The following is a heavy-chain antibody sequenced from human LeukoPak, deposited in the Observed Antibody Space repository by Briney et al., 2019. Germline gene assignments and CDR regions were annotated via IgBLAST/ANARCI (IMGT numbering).Heavy chain of an antibody. CDR2: IIPIFGTA. CDR3: GIVVVPAAIPIYYYYYMDV. V-gene: IGHV1-69*01. Sequence: SVKVSCKASGGTFSSYAISWVRQAPGQGLEWMGGIIPIFGTANYAQKLQGRVTITADESTSTAYMELSSLRSEDTAVYYCGIVVVPAAIPIYYYYYMDVWGKGTTVTVSS. D-gene: IGHD2-2*02. CDR1: GGTFSSYA. J-gene: IGHJ6*03.